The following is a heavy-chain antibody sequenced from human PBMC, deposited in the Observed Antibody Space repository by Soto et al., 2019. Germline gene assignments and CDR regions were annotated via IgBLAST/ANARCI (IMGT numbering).Heavy chain of an antibody. CDR2: MYFGGSI. Sequence: SETLSLTCSVSGDSISSGYWTWIRQPPGRGLEWIGFMYFGGSINYNPSLESRVMFSVDTSKNQFSLKLTSVTAAGTAVYYCTRGFYRNYFDYWGQGTLVTVSS. CDR1: GDSISSGY. V-gene: IGHV4-59*01. CDR3: TRGFYRNYFDY. J-gene: IGHJ4*02.